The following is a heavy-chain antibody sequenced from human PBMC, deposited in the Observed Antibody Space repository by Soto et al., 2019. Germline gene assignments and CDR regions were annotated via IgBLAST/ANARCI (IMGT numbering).Heavy chain of an antibody. Sequence: SVKVSCKASGYTFTSYGISWVRQAPGQGLEWMGWISAYNGNTNYAQKLQGRVTMTTDTSTSTAYMELRSLRSDDTAVYYCAAFIAARLYWFDPWGQGTLVTVSS. J-gene: IGHJ5*02. V-gene: IGHV1-18*01. CDR1: GYTFTSYG. CDR2: ISAYNGNT. CDR3: AAFIAARLYWFDP. D-gene: IGHD6-6*01.